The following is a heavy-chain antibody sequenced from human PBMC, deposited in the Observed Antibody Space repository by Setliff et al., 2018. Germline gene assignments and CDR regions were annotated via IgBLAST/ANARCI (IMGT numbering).Heavy chain of an antibody. Sequence: SETLSLTCTVSGGSISSSSYYWGWIRQPPGKGLEWIGSIYYSGSTYYNPSLKSRVTISVDTSKNQFSLKLSPVTAADTAVYYCARVKIAILPAAIDYWGQGTLVTV. CDR2: IYYSGST. D-gene: IGHD2-2*01. CDR1: GGSISSSSYY. CDR3: ARVKIAILPAAIDY. J-gene: IGHJ4*02. V-gene: IGHV4-39*07.